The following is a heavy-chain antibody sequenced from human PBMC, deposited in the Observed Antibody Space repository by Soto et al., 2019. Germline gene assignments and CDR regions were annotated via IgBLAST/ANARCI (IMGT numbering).Heavy chain of an antibody. V-gene: IGHV1-8*01. CDR1: GYTLTSYD. J-gene: IGHJ3*02. CDR2: MNPNSGNT. CDR3: ARGGAYYDFWSGYFLHSDAFDI. D-gene: IGHD3-3*01. Sequence: ASVKVSCKASGYTLTSYDMNWVRQATGQGLEWMGWMNPNSGNTGYAQKFQGRVTMTRNTSISTAYMELSSLRSEDTAVYYCARGGAYYDFWSGYFLHSDAFDIWGQGTMVTVSS.